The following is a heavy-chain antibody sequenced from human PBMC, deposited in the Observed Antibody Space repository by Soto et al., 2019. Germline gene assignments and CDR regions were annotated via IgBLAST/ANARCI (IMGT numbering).Heavy chain of an antibody. V-gene: IGHV1-18*01. Sequence: GASVKVSCKASGYTFTRSGISWVRQAPGQGLEWMGWISTDNGNTNYAQHLQGRVSMTTDTSTSTAYMDLRSLRSDDTAVYYCARDRGITTFGVYSMYYYGMDVWG. CDR2: ISTDNGNT. CDR1: GYTFTRSG. J-gene: IGHJ6*02. CDR3: ARDRGITTFGVYSMYYYGMDV. D-gene: IGHD3-3*01.